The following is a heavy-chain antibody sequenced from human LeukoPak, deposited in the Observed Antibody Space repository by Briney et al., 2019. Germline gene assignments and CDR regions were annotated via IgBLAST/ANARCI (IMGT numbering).Heavy chain of an antibody. D-gene: IGHD3-10*01. CDR1: GFTFDDYG. J-gene: IGHJ6*03. Sequence: GGSLRLSCAASGFTFDDYGMSWVRQAPGKGLEWVSGINWNGDSTGYADSVKGRFTLSRDNAKNSLYLQMNSLRAEDTAVYYCARDSRDYYYYYMDVWGKGTTVTVSS. V-gene: IGHV3-20*04. CDR2: INWNGDST. CDR3: ARDSRDYYYYYMDV.